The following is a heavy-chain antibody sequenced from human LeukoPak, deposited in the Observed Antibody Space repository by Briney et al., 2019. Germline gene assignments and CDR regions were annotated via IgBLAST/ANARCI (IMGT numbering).Heavy chain of an antibody. CDR3: VRRGQVGALDI. J-gene: IGHJ3*02. V-gene: IGHV3-9*01. D-gene: IGHD3-10*01. CDR2: ISWNSITI. Sequence: PGRSLRLSCAASGLTFHDSAMHWVRQPPGKGLEWVSGISWNSITIIYADSVRGRFTISRDNAKNSQYLQMNSLRAEDTALYYCVRRGQVGALDIWGQGTMVTISS. CDR1: GLTFHDSA.